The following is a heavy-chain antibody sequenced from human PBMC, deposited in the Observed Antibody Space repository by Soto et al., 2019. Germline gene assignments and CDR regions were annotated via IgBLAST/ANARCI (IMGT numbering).Heavy chain of an antibody. J-gene: IGHJ4*01. CDR2: IKTDASEK. Sequence: HPGGSLRLSCAASGFTLRSYWMSWVRQAPGKGLEWLATIKTDASEKKYVDSVKGRFTVSRDNAKNSLYLQMDSLRAEDTAVYYCARDSGSGWGSSRNHFLACWGRGSLVPVSP. D-gene: IGHD3-16*02. CDR3: ARDSGSGWGSSRNHFLAC. V-gene: IGHV3-7*01. CDR1: GFTLRSYW.